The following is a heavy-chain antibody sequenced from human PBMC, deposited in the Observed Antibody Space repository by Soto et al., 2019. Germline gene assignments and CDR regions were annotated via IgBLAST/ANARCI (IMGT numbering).Heavy chain of an antibody. D-gene: IGHD2-21*01. J-gene: IGHJ6*02. CDR3: VKDRRTEAYGMEV. CDR2: ISYDGTNK. CDR1: GFTFSSHG. V-gene: IGHV3-30*18. Sequence: QVQLVESGGGVVQPGRSLRLSCAASGFTFSSHGLHWVRQAPRRGLEWVAVISYDGTNKQYGDSVKGRFTISRDDSQNTLYLQMNSLRAEDTAVYYCVKDRRTEAYGMEVWGQGTTVTVSS.